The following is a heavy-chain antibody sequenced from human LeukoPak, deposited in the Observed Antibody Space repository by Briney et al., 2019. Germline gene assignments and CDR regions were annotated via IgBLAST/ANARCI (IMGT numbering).Heavy chain of an antibody. J-gene: IGHJ6*02. D-gene: IGHD1-1*01. CDR3: ALQRPLKGV. CDR2: IYSGGIT. Sequence: GGSLRLSCAAPGFTVSSNYMSWVRQAPGKGLEWVSVIYSGGITYYADSVKGRFTFSRDNSKNTLYLQMNSLRAEDTAVYYCALQRPLKGVRGQGTTVTVSS. V-gene: IGHV3-66*04. CDR1: GFTVSSNY.